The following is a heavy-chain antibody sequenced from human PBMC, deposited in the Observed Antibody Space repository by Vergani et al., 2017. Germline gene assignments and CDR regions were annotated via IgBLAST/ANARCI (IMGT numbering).Heavy chain of an antibody. D-gene: IGHD2-21*01. CDR1: GFTFSSSA. J-gene: IGHJ6*02. CDR3: AKARDPNCKGGNCYSYYYGLDL. Sequence: EVQLLESGGNLIQPGGSLRLSCGASGFTFSSSAMTWVRLAPGKGLQWVSAISGSGGNTFYTDSVKGRFTISRDNSKDTLYLQMNSLRVEDTAIYYCAKARDPNCKGGNCYSYYYGLDLWGQGTTLTVSS. V-gene: IGHV3-23*01. CDR2: ISGSGGNT.